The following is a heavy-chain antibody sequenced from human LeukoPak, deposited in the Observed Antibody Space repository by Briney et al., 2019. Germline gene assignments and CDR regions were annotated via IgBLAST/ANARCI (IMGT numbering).Heavy chain of an antibody. CDR2: ISGSGRTT. Sequence: HSGGSLRLSCAASGFTFSSYAMSWVRQAPGKGLEWVSVISGSGRTTYYADSVQGRFTISRDNSKNTPYLQMNSLRAEDTAVYYCAKQFIVDRNWFDPWGQGTLVTVSS. CDR3: AKQFIVDRNWFDP. CDR1: GFTFSSYA. J-gene: IGHJ5*02. V-gene: IGHV3-23*01. D-gene: IGHD3-16*02.